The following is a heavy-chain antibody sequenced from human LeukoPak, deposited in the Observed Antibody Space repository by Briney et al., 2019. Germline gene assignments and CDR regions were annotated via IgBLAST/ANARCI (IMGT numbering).Heavy chain of an antibody. CDR3: ARWSCTRTICYYLGY. J-gene: IGHJ4*02. Sequence: SETLSLTCAVSGGSISGYYWSWIRQSPGRGLEYIGHIYSSGRTDYNPSLQSRVTISVDTSRNQFSLWLNSVTAADTAVYFCARWSCTRTICYYLGYWGQGTLVTVSS. CDR2: IYSSGRT. CDR1: GGSISGYY. D-gene: IGHD2-2*01. V-gene: IGHV4-59*01.